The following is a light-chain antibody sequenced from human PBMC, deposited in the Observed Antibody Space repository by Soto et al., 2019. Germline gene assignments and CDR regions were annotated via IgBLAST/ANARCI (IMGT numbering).Light chain of an antibody. CDR3: QQYEGFPYT. CDR2: DAS. Sequence: DIQLTQSPATLSASVGDRVTLTCQASESICSWLACYQQKPGNAPKLLIYDASSLASGVPSTFSGSRSGTEFTLTIDSVEPDDSGTYYRQQYEGFPYTFGPGTKLDIK. V-gene: IGKV1-5*01. J-gene: IGKJ2*01. CDR1: ESICSW.